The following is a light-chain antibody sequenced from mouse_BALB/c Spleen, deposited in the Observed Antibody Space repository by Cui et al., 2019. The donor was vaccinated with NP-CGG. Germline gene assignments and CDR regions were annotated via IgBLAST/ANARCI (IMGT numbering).Light chain of an antibody. CDR2: GTN. V-gene: IGLV1*01. J-gene: IGLJ1*01. CDR3: ALWYSNHWV. CDR1: TGAVTTSNY. Sequence: QAVVTQESPLTTSPGETVTLTCRSSTGAVTTSNYANWVQEKTDHLFTGLIGGTNNRAPGGPARFSGSLIGDKAALTITGAQTEDEAIYFCALWYSNHWVFGGGTKLTVL.